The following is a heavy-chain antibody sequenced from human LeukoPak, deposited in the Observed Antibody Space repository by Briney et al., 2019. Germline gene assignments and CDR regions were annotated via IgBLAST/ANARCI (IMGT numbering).Heavy chain of an antibody. J-gene: IGHJ4*02. Sequence: ETLSLTCTVSGGSISSSSYYWGWIRQPPGKGLEWIGSIYYSGSTYYNPSLKSRVTISVDTSKNQFSLKLSSVTAADTAVYYCARSGFEELLVFDYWGRGTLVTVSS. V-gene: IGHV4-39*07. CDR2: IYYSGST. D-gene: IGHD3-10*01. CDR3: ARSGFEELLVFDY. CDR1: GGSISSSSYY.